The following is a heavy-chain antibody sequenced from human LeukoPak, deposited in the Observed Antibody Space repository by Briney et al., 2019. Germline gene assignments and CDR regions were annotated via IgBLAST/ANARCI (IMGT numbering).Heavy chain of an antibody. CDR1: GYIFTNYW. V-gene: IGHV5-51*01. CDR2: IYGGDSET. Sequence: GESLKISCKGSGYIFTNYWIGWVRQMPGKGLEWMGIIYGGDSETRYSPSFQGQVTISLDKSITTAYLQWSSLKASDTAMYYCARRVLAAVRYYFDSWGQGTLVTVSS. D-gene: IGHD6-13*01. J-gene: IGHJ4*02. CDR3: ARRVLAAVRYYFDS.